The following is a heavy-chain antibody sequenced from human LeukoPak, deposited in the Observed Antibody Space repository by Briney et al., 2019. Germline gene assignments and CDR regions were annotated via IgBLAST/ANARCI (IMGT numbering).Heavy chain of an antibody. V-gene: IGHV4-59*01. CDR3: ARVVAAASDAFDY. D-gene: IGHD6-13*01. J-gene: IGHJ4*02. CDR1: GGSISSYY. CDR2: IYYSGST. Sequence: PSETLSLTCTVSGGSISSYYWSWIRQPPGKGLEWIGYIYYSGSTNYNPSLKSRVTISVDTSKNQFSLKLSSVTAADTAVYYCARVVAAASDAFDYWGQGTLVTVSS.